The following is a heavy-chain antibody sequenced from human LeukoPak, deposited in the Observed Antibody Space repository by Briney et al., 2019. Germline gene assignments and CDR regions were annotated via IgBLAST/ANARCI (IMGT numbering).Heavy chain of an antibody. J-gene: IGHJ4*02. V-gene: IGHV3-23*01. CDR2: ISASGNST. CDR3: ARDGSESTGYYYAL. Sequence: GGSLRLSCATSGFTFSSYAMSWVRQAPGKWLEWVSAISASGNSTFYADSAKGRFTISRDNAKNSLYLQMNSLRAEDTAVYYCARDGSESTGYYYALWGQGTLVTVSS. CDR1: GFTFSSYA. D-gene: IGHD3-22*01.